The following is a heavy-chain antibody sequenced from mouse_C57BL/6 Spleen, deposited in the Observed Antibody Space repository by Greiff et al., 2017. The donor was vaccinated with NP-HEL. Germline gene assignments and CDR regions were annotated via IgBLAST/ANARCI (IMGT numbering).Heavy chain of an antibody. CDR1: GYAFTNYL. CDR3: AREEAFTTLMDC. CDR2: INPGSGGT. V-gene: IGHV1-54*01. Sequence: VQLQQSGAELVRPGTSVKVSCKASGYAFTNYLIEWVKQRPGQGLEWIGVINPGSGGTNSNEKFKGKATLTADKSSSTAYMQLSSLTSEDSAVDFCAREEAFTTLMDCWGQETSVTVSS. D-gene: IGHD1-1*01. J-gene: IGHJ4*01.